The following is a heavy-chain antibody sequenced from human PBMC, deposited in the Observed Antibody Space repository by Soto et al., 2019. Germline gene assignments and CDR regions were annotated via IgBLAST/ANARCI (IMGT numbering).Heavy chain of an antibody. D-gene: IGHD3-22*01. Sequence: SETLSLTCAVYGGSFSGYYWSWIRQPPGKGLEWIGEINHSGSTNYNPSLKSRVTISVDTSKKQFSLKLSSVPAADTAVYYCARGKKSLVVNGFDPGGQGTLVTVS. CDR2: INHSGST. V-gene: IGHV4-34*01. J-gene: IGHJ5*02. CDR1: GGSFSGYY. CDR3: ARGKKSLVVNGFDP.